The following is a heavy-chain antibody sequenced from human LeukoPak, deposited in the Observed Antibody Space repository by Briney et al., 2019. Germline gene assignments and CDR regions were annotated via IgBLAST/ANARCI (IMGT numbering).Heavy chain of an antibody. CDR1: GFTVSSNY. J-gene: IGHJ3*02. CDR3: ARDGFSSGYPYDAFDI. V-gene: IGHV3-53*01. D-gene: IGHD3-22*01. Sequence: GGSLRLSCAASGFTVSSNYMSCVRQAPGKGLEWVSVIYSGGSTYYADSVKGRFTISRDNSKNTLYLQMNSLRAEDTAVYYCARDGFSSGYPYDAFDIWGQGTMVTVSS. CDR2: IYSGGST.